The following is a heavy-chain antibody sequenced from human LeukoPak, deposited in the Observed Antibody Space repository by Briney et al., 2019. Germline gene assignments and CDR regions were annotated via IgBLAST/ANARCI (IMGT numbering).Heavy chain of an antibody. V-gene: IGHV3-74*03. D-gene: IGHD6-19*01. CDR1: GFTFSSYW. Sequence: GGSLRLSCAASGFTFSSYWMHWVRQVPGKGLVWVSRINIDGSTTTYADSVKDRFTISRDNAKNTLYLQMNSLRAEDTALYYCARVGGPGWYGYWGQGTLVTVSS. CDR3: ARVGGPGWYGY. CDR2: INIDGSTT. J-gene: IGHJ4*02.